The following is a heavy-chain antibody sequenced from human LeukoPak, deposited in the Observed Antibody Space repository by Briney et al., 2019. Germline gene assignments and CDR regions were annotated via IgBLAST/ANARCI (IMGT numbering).Heavy chain of an antibody. CDR2: IHPRSGET. CDR3: AGDGEYGTGSYYRGCFDY. D-gene: IGHD3-10*01. Sequence: ASVKVSCKASGYSFTAFYIHWVWQARGQGLEWMGWIHPRSGETNYAQKFQGRVTMTRDTSISTAYMDLSSLGSDDTAVYYCAGDGEYGTGSYYRGCFDYWGQGILVTVSS. J-gene: IGHJ4*02. V-gene: IGHV1-2*02. CDR1: GYSFTAFY.